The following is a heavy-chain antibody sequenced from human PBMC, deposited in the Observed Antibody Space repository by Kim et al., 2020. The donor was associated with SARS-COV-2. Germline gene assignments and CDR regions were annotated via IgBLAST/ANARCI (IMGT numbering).Heavy chain of an antibody. V-gene: IGHV1-69*06. J-gene: IGHJ6*02. CDR3: AREDRIIAAAGNNYYYGMDV. CDR1: GGTFSSYA. Sequence: SVKVSCKASGGTFSSYAISWVRQAPGQGLEWMGGIIPIFGTANYAQKFQGRVTITADKSTSTAYMELSSLRSEDTAVYYCAREDRIIAAAGNNYYYGMDVWGQGTTVTVSS. CDR2: IIPIFGTA. D-gene: IGHD6-13*01.